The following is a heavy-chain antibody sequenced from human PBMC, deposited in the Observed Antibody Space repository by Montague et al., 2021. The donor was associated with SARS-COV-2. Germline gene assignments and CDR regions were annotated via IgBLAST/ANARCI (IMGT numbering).Heavy chain of an antibody. CDR2: IHHTGST. CDR3: ARKGSGRSDLAY. Sequence: SETLSLTCAVYGDSVSRDNWGTIGRPPPEQQPPRVGVIHHTGSTKYQPSLKSRVSMSVDKSWNQFSLRLTSVTAADTAIYYCARKGSGRSDLAYWGQGTLVTVSS. D-gene: IGHD1-26*01. V-gene: IGHV4-4*02. CDR1: GDSVSRDNW. J-gene: IGHJ4*02.